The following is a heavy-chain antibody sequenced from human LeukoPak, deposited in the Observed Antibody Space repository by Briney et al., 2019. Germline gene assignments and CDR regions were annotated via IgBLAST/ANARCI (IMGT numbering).Heavy chain of an antibody. Sequence: PSETLSLTCTVSGYSISSGYYWGWIRQPPGKGLEWIGSIYHSGSSYYNPSLKSRVTISVDTSKNQFSLKLSSVTAADTAVYYCARGLLRFLSPVGFEMWGQGTMVTVSS. CDR2: IYHSGSS. D-gene: IGHD3-3*01. CDR3: ARGLLRFLSPVGFEM. CDR1: GYSISSGYY. V-gene: IGHV4-38-2*02. J-gene: IGHJ3*02.